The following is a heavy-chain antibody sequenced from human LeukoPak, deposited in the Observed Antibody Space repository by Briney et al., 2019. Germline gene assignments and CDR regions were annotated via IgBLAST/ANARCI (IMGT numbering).Heavy chain of an antibody. V-gene: IGHV3-23*01. D-gene: IGHD1-14*01. CDR1: GFTFSSYA. CDR2: ISGSGGST. J-gene: IGHJ4*02. CDR3: AKKGPEAVIRAFDY. Sequence: PGGSLRLSCAASGFTFSSYAMSWVRQAPGEGLEWGSAISGSGGSTYYADSVKGRFTISRDNSKNTLYLQMNSLRAEDKAVYYCAKKGPEAVIRAFDYWGQGTLVTVSS.